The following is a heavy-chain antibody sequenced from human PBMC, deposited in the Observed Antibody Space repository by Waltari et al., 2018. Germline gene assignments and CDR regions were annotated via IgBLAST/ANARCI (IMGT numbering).Heavy chain of an antibody. J-gene: IGHJ4*02. D-gene: IGHD1-1*01. CDR2: IYYGGST. CDR3: AAALGTFDY. Sequence: QLQLQESGPGLVKPSETLSLTCTVPGGSVSSSRFYWGWIRQPPGKGLELIGNIYYGGSTYYNPSLKSRVTISVDTSKNQFSLRLSSVTAADTAVYYCAAALGTFDYWGQGTLVTVSS. CDR1: GGSVSSSRFY. V-gene: IGHV4-39*01.